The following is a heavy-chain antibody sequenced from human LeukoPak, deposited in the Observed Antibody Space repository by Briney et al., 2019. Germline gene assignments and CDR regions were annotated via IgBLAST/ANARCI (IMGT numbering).Heavy chain of an antibody. CDR3: AKDDATYYYDSSGLTTAHFDY. Sequence: GGSLRLSCAASGFTFSSYAMSWARQAPGKGLEWVSAISGSGGSTYYADSVKGRFTIPRDNSKNTLYLQMNSLRAEDTAVYYCAKDDATYYYDSSGLTTAHFDYWGQGTLVTVSS. J-gene: IGHJ4*02. V-gene: IGHV3-23*01. D-gene: IGHD3-22*01. CDR1: GFTFSSYA. CDR2: ISGSGGST.